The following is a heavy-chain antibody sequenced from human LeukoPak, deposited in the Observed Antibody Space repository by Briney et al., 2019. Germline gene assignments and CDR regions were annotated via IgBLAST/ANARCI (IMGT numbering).Heavy chain of an antibody. Sequence: GGSLRLSCAASGFTFSDYYITWIRQAPGKGLEWVSYISTSGSIIYYADSVKGRLTISRDNAKNSLYLQMNSLRAEDTAVYYCARFKLSSGYDPFDYWGQGTLVTVSS. J-gene: IGHJ4*02. V-gene: IGHV3-11*04. CDR2: ISTSGSII. D-gene: IGHD5-12*01. CDR3: ARFKLSSGYDPFDY. CDR1: GFTFSDYY.